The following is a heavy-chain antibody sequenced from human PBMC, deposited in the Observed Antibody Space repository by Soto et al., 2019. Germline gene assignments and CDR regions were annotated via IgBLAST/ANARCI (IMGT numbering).Heavy chain of an antibody. Sequence: EVQLLESGGGLVQPGGSLRLSCAASGFTFSSYAMSWVRQAPGKGLEWVSAISGSGGSTYYADSVKGRFTISRDNSKNTLYLQMNSLRAEDTAVYYCAKDQLALGLSVDAFDIWGQGTMVTVSS. V-gene: IGHV3-23*01. J-gene: IGHJ3*02. D-gene: IGHD1-1*01. CDR3: AKDQLALGLSVDAFDI. CDR2: ISGSGGST. CDR1: GFTFSSYA.